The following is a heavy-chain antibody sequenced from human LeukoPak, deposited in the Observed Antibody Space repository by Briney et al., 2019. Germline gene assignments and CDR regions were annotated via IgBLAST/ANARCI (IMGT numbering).Heavy chain of an antibody. CDR2: INHSGST. CDR1: GGSFSGYY. Sequence: SETLSLTCAVYGGSFSGYYWSWIRQPPGKGLEWIGEINHSGSTNYNPSLKSRVTISVDTSKNQFSLKLSSVTAADTAVYYCARGGQNYYGSHYHDAFDIWGQGTMVTVSS. D-gene: IGHD3-10*01. CDR3: ARGGQNYYGSHYHDAFDI. J-gene: IGHJ3*02. V-gene: IGHV4-34*01.